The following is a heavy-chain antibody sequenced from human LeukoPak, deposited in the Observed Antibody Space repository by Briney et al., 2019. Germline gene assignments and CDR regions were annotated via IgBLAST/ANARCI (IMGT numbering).Heavy chain of an antibody. CDR1: GGSISSSSYY. CDR3: ARHGGYYDSSGSYGAFYS. Sequence: SETLSLTCTVSGGSISSSSYYWGGSRQPPGKGLEWIWSIYYSGSTYYNPSLKSRVTISVDTSKNQFSLRLSCVTAADPAVYYCARHGGYYDSSGSYGAFYSWGQGTPGTLSP. V-gene: IGHV4-39*01. CDR2: IYYSGST. D-gene: IGHD3-22*01. J-gene: IGHJ4*02.